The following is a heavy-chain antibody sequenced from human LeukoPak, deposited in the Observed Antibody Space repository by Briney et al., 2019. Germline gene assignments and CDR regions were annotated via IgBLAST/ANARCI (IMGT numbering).Heavy chain of an antibody. D-gene: IGHD5-18*01. Sequence: SVKVSCKASGGTFSSYAISWVRQAPGQGLEWMGGIIPIFGTANYAQKLQGRVTMTTATSTSTAYMELRSLRSDDTAVYYCARDRVFVDTAMVSPIQYFDYWGQGTLVTVSS. CDR2: IIPIFGTA. J-gene: IGHJ4*02. CDR1: GGTFSSYA. CDR3: ARDRVFVDTAMVSPIQYFDY. V-gene: IGHV1-69*05.